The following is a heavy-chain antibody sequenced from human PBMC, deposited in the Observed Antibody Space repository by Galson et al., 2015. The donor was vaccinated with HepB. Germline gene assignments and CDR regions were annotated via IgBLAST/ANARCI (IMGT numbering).Heavy chain of an antibody. CDR3: VKDRGRLGAIPYYFDY. CDR1: GFTFNSHG. D-gene: IGHD1-26*01. Sequence: SLRLSCAASGFTFNSHGMHWVRQAPGKGLEWVAFIRYDGSSEYYPVSVKGRFTISRDNSKKTLYLQMNGLRAEDTAVYYCVKDRGRLGAIPYYFDYWGQGALVTVSS. J-gene: IGHJ4*02. V-gene: IGHV3-30*02. CDR2: IRYDGSSE.